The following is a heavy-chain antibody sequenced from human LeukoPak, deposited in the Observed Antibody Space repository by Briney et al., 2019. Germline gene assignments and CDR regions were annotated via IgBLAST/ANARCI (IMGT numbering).Heavy chain of an antibody. J-gene: IGHJ4*02. Sequence: SETLSLTCSVSGGSMSSHYWSWIRQPPGKGLEWIGCIYYSGSTKYNPSLQSRVTISLDTSRNDFSLKLTSVTAADTAVYYCARRYSSDWFFDYWGQGTLVTVSS. CDR1: GGSMSSHY. D-gene: IGHD6-19*01. V-gene: IGHV4-59*11. CDR3: ARRYSSDWFFDY. CDR2: IYYSGST.